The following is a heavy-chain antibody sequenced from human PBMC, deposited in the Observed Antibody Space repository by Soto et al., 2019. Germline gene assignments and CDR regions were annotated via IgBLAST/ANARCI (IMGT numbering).Heavy chain of an antibody. CDR2: ISYGGVNK. CDR1: GFTFSTTV. V-gene: IGHV3-30-3*01. D-gene: IGHD3-10*01. CDR3: AREEFEDGRSHFDY. Sequence: QVQLVESGGGVVQPGGSLRLSCAASGFTFSTTVMHWVRQAPGKGLEWMAIISYGGVNKYYADSVKGRFTIPRDISAGTLYLQMNSLRTEDTAVYYCAREEFEDGRSHFDYWGQGTLVSVSS. J-gene: IGHJ4*02.